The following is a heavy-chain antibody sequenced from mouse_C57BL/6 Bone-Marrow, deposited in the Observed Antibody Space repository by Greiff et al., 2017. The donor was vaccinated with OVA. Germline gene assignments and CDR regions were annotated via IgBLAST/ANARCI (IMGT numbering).Heavy chain of an antibody. CDR1: GYTFTSYW. Sequence: VQLQQPGAELVKPGASVKLSCKASGYTFTSYWMHWVKQRPGQGLEWIGMIHPNSGSTNYNEKFKSKATLTVDKSSSTAYMQLSSLASEDSAVYYCARGYYDYDLDYWGQGTTLTVSS. D-gene: IGHD2-4*01. CDR3: ARGYYDYDLDY. V-gene: IGHV1-64*01. J-gene: IGHJ2*01. CDR2: IHPNSGST.